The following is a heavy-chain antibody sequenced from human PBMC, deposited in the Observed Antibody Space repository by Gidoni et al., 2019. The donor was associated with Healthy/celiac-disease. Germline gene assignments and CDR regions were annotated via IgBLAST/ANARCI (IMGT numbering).Heavy chain of an antibody. D-gene: IGHD3-22*01. CDR2: ISAYNGNT. V-gene: IGHV1-18*01. CDR3: ARVQYYYDSSGYYYVGPDAFDI. CDR1: GYTFTSYG. J-gene: IGHJ3*02. Sequence: QVQLVQSGAEVKKPGASVKVSCKASGYTFTSYGISWVRQAPGQGLEWMGWISAYNGNTNYAQKLQGRVTMTTDTSTSTAYMELRSLRSDDTAVYYCARVQYYYDSSGYYYVGPDAFDIWGQGTMVTVSS.